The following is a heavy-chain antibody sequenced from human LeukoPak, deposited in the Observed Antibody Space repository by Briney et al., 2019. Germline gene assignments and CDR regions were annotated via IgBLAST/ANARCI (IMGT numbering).Heavy chain of an antibody. CDR3: ARETYYYGSGSSQVFDY. CDR2: INPNSGGT. J-gene: IGHJ4*02. CDR1: GYTFTGYY. V-gene: IGHV1-2*02. Sequence: GASVKVSCKASGYTFTGYYMYWVRQAPGQGLEWMGWINPNSGGTSYAQKFQGRVTMTRDTSVSTAYMELSRLRSDDTAVYYCARETYYYGSGSSQVFDYWGQGTLVTVPS. D-gene: IGHD3-10*01.